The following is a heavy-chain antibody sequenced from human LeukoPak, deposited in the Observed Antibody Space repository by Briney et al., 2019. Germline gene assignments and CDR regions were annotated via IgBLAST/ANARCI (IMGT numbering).Heavy chain of an antibody. CDR3: ARDSRVSGVDYYYYGMDV. J-gene: IGHJ6*02. V-gene: IGHV1-69*13. Sequence: RRASVKVSCKASGGTFSSYAISWVRQAPGQGLEWMGGIIPIFGTANYAQKFQGRVTITADESTSTAYMELSSLRSEDTAVYYCARDSRVSGVDYYYYGMDVWGQGTTVTVSS. CDR1: GGTFSSYA. D-gene: IGHD3-3*01. CDR2: IIPIFGTA.